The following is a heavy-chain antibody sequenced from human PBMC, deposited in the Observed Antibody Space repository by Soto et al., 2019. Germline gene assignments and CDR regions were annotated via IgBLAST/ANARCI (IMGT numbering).Heavy chain of an antibody. V-gene: IGHV1-69*02. D-gene: IGHD3-10*01. Sequence: QVQLVQSGAEVKKPGSSVKVSCKASGGTFSSYTISWVRQAPGQGLEWMGRIIPILGIANYAQKFQGRVTITADKSTSTAYMELSSLRSEDTAVYYCASQDYYGSGSYYYYGMDVWGQGTPVTVSS. J-gene: IGHJ6*02. CDR3: ASQDYYGSGSYYYYGMDV. CDR2: IIPILGIA. CDR1: GGTFSSYT.